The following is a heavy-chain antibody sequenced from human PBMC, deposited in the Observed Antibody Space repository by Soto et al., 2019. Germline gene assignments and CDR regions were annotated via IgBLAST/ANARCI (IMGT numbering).Heavy chain of an antibody. CDR1: GGTFSSYA. J-gene: IGHJ6*02. CDR2: IIPIFGTA. CDR3: ARDSPPGDYYYGMDV. Sequence: SVKVSCKASGGTFSSYAISWVRQAPGQGLEWMGGIIPIFGTANYAQKFQGRVTITADKSTSTAYMELSSLRSEDTAVYYCARDSPPGDYYYGMDVWGQGTTVTVSS. V-gene: IGHV1-69*06. D-gene: IGHD3-10*01.